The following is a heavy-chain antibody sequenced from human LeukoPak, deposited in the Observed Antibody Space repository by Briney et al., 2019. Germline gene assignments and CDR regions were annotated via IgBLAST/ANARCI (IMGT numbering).Heavy chain of an antibody. D-gene: IGHD1-26*01. Sequence: GASVKVSCKASGYTFTSYAMHWVRQAPGQRLEWMGWINAGNGNTKYSQKFQGRVTITRGTSASTAYMELSSLRSEDTAVYYCASGSGSYYDPFDYWGQGTLVTVSS. CDR2: INAGNGNT. CDR3: ASGSGSYYDPFDY. J-gene: IGHJ4*02. CDR1: GYTFTSYA. V-gene: IGHV1-3*01.